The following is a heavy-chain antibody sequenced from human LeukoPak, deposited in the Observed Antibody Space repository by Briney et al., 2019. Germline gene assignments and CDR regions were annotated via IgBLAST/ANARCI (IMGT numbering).Heavy chain of an antibody. J-gene: IGHJ4*02. D-gene: IGHD6-19*01. CDR3: AKDRSSGWGYYFDY. CDR1: GFTFSSYG. Sequence: GGSLRLSCAASGFTFSSYGMHWVRQAPGKGLEWVAVISYDGSNKYYADSVKGRFTISRDNSKNTLYLQMNSLRAEDTAVYYCAKDRSSGWGYYFDYWGQGTLVTVSS. V-gene: IGHV3-30*18. CDR2: ISYDGSNK.